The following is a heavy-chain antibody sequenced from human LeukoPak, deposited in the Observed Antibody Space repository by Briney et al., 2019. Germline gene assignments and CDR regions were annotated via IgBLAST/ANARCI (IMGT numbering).Heavy chain of an antibody. CDR3: AYSGSYGHLGY. CDR1: GGSISSYY. Sequence: PSETLSLTCTVSGGSISSYYWSWIRQPPGKGLEWIGCISYSGSTNYNPSLKSRVTMSVDTSKNQFSLKLSSVTAADTALYYCAYSGSYGHLGYWGQGIPVTVSS. D-gene: IGHD1-26*01. V-gene: IGHV4-59*08. CDR2: ISYSGST. J-gene: IGHJ4*02.